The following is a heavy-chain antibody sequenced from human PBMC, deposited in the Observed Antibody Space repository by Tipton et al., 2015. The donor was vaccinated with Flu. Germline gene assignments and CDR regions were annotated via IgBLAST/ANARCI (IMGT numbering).Heavy chain of an antibody. CDR2: INHSGST. J-gene: IGHJ4*02. CDR1: SGSFSDYY. Sequence: TLSLPCAVYSGSFSDYYWSWIRQPPGKGLEWIGEINHSGSTNYNPSLKSRVTISVDTSRNQFSLKLSSVTAADTAMYYCAITPLSWGQGTLVTVPS. V-gene: IGHV4-34*01. CDR3: AITPLS.